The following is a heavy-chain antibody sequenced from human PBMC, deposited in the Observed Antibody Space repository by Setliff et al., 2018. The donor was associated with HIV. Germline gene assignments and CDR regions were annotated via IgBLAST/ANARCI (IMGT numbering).Heavy chain of an antibody. D-gene: IGHD6-25*01. CDR1: GFSISSGYY. Sequence: SETLSLTCAVSGFSISSGYYWGWIRQPPGKGLEWIGSIYHSGNTYYNPSLKSRVTISVDTSKNQFSLKLSSVTAADTAMYYCARDRYNSGWRAFDTWGQGTMVTVSS. CDR2: IYHSGNT. V-gene: IGHV4-38-2*02. J-gene: IGHJ3*02. CDR3: ARDRYNSGWRAFDT.